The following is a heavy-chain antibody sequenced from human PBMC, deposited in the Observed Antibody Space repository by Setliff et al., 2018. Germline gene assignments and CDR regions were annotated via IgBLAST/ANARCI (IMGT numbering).Heavy chain of an antibody. V-gene: IGHV4-59*02. CDR2: IYHNGNT. Sequence: SETLSLTCTVSGGSVSPYFWSWIRQPPGKGLQWIGYIYHNGNTNFNPALKSRVNMSIDTSKNQFALNLKSVTAADTAVYYCARDRTAYSYGLDVWGQGTTVTVSS. CDR1: GGSVSPYF. J-gene: IGHJ6*02. D-gene: IGHD5-18*01. CDR3: ARDRTAYSYGLDV.